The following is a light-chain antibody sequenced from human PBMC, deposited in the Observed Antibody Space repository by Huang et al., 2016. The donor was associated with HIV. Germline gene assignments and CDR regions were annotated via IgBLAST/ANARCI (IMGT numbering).Light chain of an antibody. Sequence: IQMTQSPSSLSASVGDRVTITCRASQSLDGYLNWYQQKPGKAPKLLISSASTLHTGVPPRFSGSGSGADYTLIINNVQPDDFATYFCQQSYGTLITFGQGSRL. V-gene: IGKV1-39*01. CDR1: QSLDGY. CDR2: SAS. J-gene: IGKJ5*01. CDR3: QQSYGTLIT.